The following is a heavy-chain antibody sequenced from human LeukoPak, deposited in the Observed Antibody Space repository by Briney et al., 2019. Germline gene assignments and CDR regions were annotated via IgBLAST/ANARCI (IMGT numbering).Heavy chain of an antibody. CDR3: ASEGSAVAARYHY. V-gene: IGHV3-7*04. CDR2: IKQDGSEK. Sequence: GGSLRLSCAASGFTFSSSWMSWVRLAPGKGLEWVANIKQDGSEKYYVDSVKGRFTISRDNAKNSLYLQMNSLRDEDTAVYYCASEGSAVAARYHYWGQGTLVTVSS. CDR1: GFTFSSSW. D-gene: IGHD3-9*01. J-gene: IGHJ4*02.